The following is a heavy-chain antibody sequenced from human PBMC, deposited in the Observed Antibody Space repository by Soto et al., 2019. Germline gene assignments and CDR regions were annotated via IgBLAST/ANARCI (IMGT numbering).Heavy chain of an antibody. CDR1: GYTFTSYG. Sequence: ASVKVSCKASGYTFTSYGISWLRQAPGQGLEWMGWISVYNGNTSYAQKLQGRITVTTDTSTSTAYMELRSLRFDDTAVYYCARDRNWFDPWGQGTLVTVSS. J-gene: IGHJ5*02. CDR2: ISVYNGNT. V-gene: IGHV1-18*01. CDR3: ARDRNWFDP.